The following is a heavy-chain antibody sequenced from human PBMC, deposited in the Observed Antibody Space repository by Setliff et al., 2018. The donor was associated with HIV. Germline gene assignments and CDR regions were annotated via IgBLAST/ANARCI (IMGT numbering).Heavy chain of an antibody. CDR1: GGSISTSRYY. CDR2: INYRGNT. J-gene: IGHJ6*03. V-gene: IGHV4-39*01. Sequence: SETLSLTCTVSGGSISTSRYYWGWIRHPPGKGLEWIGSINYRGNTYYNPSLKSRAAISVDTSKNQISLKLSPVTAADTAVYYCASLDGSESPYIYYYYMDVWGKGTAVTVSS. CDR3: ASLDGSESPYIYYYYMDV. D-gene: IGHD3-10*01.